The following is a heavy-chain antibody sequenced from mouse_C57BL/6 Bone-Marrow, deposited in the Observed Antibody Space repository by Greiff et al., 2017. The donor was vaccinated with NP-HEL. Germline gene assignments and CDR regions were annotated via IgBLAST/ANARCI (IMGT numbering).Heavy chain of an antibody. D-gene: IGHD1-1*01. CDR1: GYAFTNYL. V-gene: IGHV1-54*01. CDR2: INPGSGGT. CDR3: ARDSVVEGYFDY. Sequence: QVQLQQSGAELVRPGTSVKVSCKASGYAFTNYLIEWVKQRPGQGLEWIGVINPGSGGTNYNEKFKGKATLTADKSSSTAYMQLSSLTSEDSAVYVCARDSVVEGYFDYWGQGTTLTVSS. J-gene: IGHJ2*01.